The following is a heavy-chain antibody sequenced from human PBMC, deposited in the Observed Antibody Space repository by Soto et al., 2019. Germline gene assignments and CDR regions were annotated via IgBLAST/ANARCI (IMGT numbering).Heavy chain of an antibody. CDR2: ICWNSGSI. D-gene: IGHD5-18*01. CDR3: ATSYGYPYDFDY. CDR1: GFTFDDYA. Sequence: EVQLVESGGGLVQPGRSLRLSCAASGFTFDDYAMHWVRQAPGKGLEWVSGICWNSGSIGYADSVKGRFTISRDNAKNPLYLQMNSLRAEHTALYYCATSYGYPYDFDYWGQGTLVTVSS. J-gene: IGHJ4*02. V-gene: IGHV3-9*01.